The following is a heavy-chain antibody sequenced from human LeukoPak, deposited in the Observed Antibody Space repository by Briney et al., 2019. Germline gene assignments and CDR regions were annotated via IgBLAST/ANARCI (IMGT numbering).Heavy chain of an antibody. V-gene: IGHV4-59*01. Sequence: SETLPLTCTVSGGSISSYYWSWIRQPAGKGLEWIGYIYYSGSTNYNPSLKSRVTISVDTSKNQFSLKLSSVTAADTAVYYCARSVEMATFDYWGQGTLVTVSS. J-gene: IGHJ4*02. D-gene: IGHD5-24*01. CDR2: IYYSGST. CDR1: GGSISSYY. CDR3: ARSVEMATFDY.